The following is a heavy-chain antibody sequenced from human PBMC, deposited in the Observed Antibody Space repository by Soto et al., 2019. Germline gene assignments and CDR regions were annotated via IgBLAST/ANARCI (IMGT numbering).Heavy chain of an antibody. J-gene: IGHJ6*02. V-gene: IGHV3-23*01. CDR2: ISGSDGSI. CDR1: GFIFSSSA. D-gene: IGHD2-21*02. Sequence: EVQLLDSGGGLVQPGGALRLSCSASGFIFSSSAMNWVRQAPGKGLEWVSAISGSDGSIYYADSVKGRFTISRDNSKTTLYRQMDSLRAEDTAVYYCAKGGGDSLRYGMDVWGQGTTVTVSS. CDR3: AKGGGDSLRYGMDV.